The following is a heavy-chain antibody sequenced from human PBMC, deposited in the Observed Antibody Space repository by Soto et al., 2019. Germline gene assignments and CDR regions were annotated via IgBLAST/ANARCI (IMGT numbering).Heavy chain of an antibody. V-gene: IGHV1-69*12. Sequence: QVQLVQSGAEVKKPGSSVKVSCKASGGTFSSYAISWVRQAPGQGLEWMGGIIPIFGTANYAQKFQGRVTITADESTSTAYMELSSLRSEDTAVYYCVREGYSYGISTRDAFDIWGQGTMVTVSS. J-gene: IGHJ3*02. CDR3: VREGYSYGISTRDAFDI. CDR2: IIPIFGTA. CDR1: GGTFSSYA. D-gene: IGHD5-18*01.